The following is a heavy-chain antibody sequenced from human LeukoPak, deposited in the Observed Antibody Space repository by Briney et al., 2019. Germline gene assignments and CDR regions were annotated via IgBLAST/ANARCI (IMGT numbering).Heavy chain of an antibody. CDR2: ISSGGST. D-gene: IGHD2-2*01. CDR1: GFTFSSYA. J-gene: IGHJ6*03. V-gene: IGHV3-23*01. Sequence: PGGSLRLSCAASGFTFSSYAMIWVRQAPGKGLEWVSAISSGGSTYYADSVKGRFTISRDNSKNTLYLQMNSLRAEDTAVYYCAKVPAALYYYYMDVWGKGTTVTVSS. CDR3: AKVPAALYYYYMDV.